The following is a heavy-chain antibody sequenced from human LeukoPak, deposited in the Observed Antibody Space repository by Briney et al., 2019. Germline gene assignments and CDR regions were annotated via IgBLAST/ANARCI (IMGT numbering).Heavy chain of an antibody. J-gene: IGHJ2*01. Sequence: GGSLRVSCAASGFTFSSYGMHWVRQAPGKGLEWVAFIRYDGSNKYYTDSVKGRFTISRDNSKNTLYLQMNSLRAEDTALYYCARAFYGDYWYFDLWGRGTLLTVSS. CDR3: ARAFYGDYWYFDL. CDR1: GFTFSSYG. D-gene: IGHD4-17*01. V-gene: IGHV3-30*02. CDR2: IRYDGSNK.